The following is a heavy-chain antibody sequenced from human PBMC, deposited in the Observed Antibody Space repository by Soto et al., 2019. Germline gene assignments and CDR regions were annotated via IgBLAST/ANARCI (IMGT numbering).Heavy chain of an antibody. CDR3: ARDPPRSRSSSTFDY. Sequence: GASVKVSCKASGYTFTSYGISWVRQAPGQGLEWMGWISAYNGNTNYAQKLQGRVTMTTDTSTSTAYMELRSLRSDDTAVYYCARDPPRSRSSSTFDYWGQGTLVTVSS. CDR1: GYTFTSYG. J-gene: IGHJ4*02. V-gene: IGHV1-18*01. CDR2: ISAYNGNT. D-gene: IGHD6-13*01.